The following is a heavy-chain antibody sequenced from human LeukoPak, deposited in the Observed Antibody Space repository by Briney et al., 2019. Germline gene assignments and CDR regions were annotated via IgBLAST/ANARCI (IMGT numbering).Heavy chain of an antibody. CDR2: IYTSGTT. CDR3: ARGYGDYVGIENYFDY. D-gene: IGHD4-17*01. CDR1: GASISTYY. J-gene: IGHJ4*02. V-gene: IGHV4-4*07. Sequence: SETLSLTCTISGASISTYYWTWIRQPAGKGLEWIGRIYTSGTTNYNPSLKSRVTMSVDTSKNQFSLKLSSVTAADTAVYYCARGYGDYVGIENYFDYWGQGTLVTVSS.